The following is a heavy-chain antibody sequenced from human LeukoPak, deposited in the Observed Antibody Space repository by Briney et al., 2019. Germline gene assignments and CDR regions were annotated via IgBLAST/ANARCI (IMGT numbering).Heavy chain of an antibody. CDR2: IYYSGST. Sequence: SETLSLTCTVSGGPVSSGSYYWSWIRQPPGKGLEWIGYIYYSGSTNYNPSLKSRVTISVDTSKNQFSLKLSSVTAADTAVYYCASIYENDYGDYDGSYWGQGTLVTVSS. D-gene: IGHD4-17*01. CDR1: GGPVSSGSYY. CDR3: ASIYENDYGDYDGSY. J-gene: IGHJ4*02. V-gene: IGHV4-61*01.